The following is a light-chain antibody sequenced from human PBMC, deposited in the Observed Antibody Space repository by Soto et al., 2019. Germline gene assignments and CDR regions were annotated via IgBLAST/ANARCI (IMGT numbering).Light chain of an antibody. CDR1: QSIRNW. V-gene: IGKV1-5*01. CDR2: DAS. CDR3: QHYGGMWT. J-gene: IGKJ1*01. Sequence: DIQMTQSPSTLSASVGDRVAITCRASQSIRNWLAWYQDKPGKAPKLLIYDASSLESGVPSRFSGSGYGTEFILTMSSLQPEDFATYYCQHYGGMWTFGQGTKVDIK.